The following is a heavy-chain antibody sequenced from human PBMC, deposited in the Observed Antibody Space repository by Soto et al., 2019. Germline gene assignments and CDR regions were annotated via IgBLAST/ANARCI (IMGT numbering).Heavy chain of an antibody. D-gene: IGHD3-9*01. CDR3: ARGRLRYFDWLNDGMDV. Sequence: GGSLRLSCAASGFTFSSYAMHWVRQAPGKGLEWVAVISYDGSNKYYADSVKGRFTISRDNSKNTLYLQMNSLRAEDTAVYYCARGRLRYFDWLNDGMDVWGQGTTVTVSS. V-gene: IGHV3-30-3*01. CDR1: GFTFSSYA. J-gene: IGHJ6*02. CDR2: ISYDGSNK.